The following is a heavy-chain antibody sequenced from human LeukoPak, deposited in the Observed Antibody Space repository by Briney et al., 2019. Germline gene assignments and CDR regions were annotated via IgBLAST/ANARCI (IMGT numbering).Heavy chain of an antibody. CDR2: IYYSGST. Sequence: SETLSLTCTVSGGSISSSSYYWGWIRQPPGKGLEWIGSIYYSGSTYYNPSLKSRVTISVDTSKNQFSLKLSSVTAADTAVYYCARRNYDFWSGFPNCFDPWGQGTLVTVSS. CDR1: GGSISSSSYY. J-gene: IGHJ5*02. D-gene: IGHD3-3*01. V-gene: IGHV4-39*01. CDR3: ARRNYDFWSGFPNCFDP.